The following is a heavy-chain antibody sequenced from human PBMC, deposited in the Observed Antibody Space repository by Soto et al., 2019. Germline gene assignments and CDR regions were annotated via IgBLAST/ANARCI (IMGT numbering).Heavy chain of an antibody. Sequence: SETLSLTCAVYGGSFSGYYWSWIRQPPGKGLEWIGEINHSGSTNYNPSLKSRVTISVDTSKNQFSLKLSSVTAADTAVYYCARVYLSYDFWSGYYSYYYYMDGWGKGTTVTVSS. CDR3: ARVYLSYDFWSGYYSYYYYMDG. D-gene: IGHD3-3*01. CDR2: INHSGST. V-gene: IGHV4-34*01. CDR1: GGSFSGYY. J-gene: IGHJ6*03.